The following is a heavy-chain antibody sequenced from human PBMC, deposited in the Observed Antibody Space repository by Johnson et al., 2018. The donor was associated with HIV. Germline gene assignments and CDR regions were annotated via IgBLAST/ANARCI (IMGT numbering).Heavy chain of an antibody. V-gene: IGHV3-30*04. CDR3: ARDLLSSHLYACDI. Sequence: QVQLVESGGGVVQPGRSLRLSCAASGFTFSNYVMHWVRQAPGKGLEWVAVISYDGSNKYYADYVKGRFTISRDNSKNTLYLQMNSLRAEDTAVYYCARDLLSSHLYACDIWGQGTMVTVSS. CDR2: ISYDGSNK. J-gene: IGHJ3*02. D-gene: IGHD3-10*01. CDR1: GFTFSNYV.